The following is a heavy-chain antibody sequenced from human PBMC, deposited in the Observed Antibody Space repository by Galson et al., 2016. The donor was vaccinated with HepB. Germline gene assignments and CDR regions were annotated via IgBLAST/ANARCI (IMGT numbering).Heavy chain of an antibody. V-gene: IGHV3-43*01. CDR2: ISWDGRSP. J-gene: IGHJ6*02. CDR1: GFTFDDYT. D-gene: IGHD3-10*01. CDR3: GKDWGSLWESSGKGMDV. Sequence: SLRLSCAASGFTFDDYTMHWVRQVPGKGLEWVDLISWDGRSPDYADSVRGRFTISRDNRQNLMYLQMNGLTTEDTALYYCGKDWGSLWESSGKGMDVWGQGTTVTVSS.